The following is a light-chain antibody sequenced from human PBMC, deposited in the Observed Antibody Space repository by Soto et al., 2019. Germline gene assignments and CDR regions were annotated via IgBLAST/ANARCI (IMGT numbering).Light chain of an antibody. J-gene: IGKJ5*01. CDR3: QHSSNWPPIT. CDR1: QSVSNNY. V-gene: IGKV3-11*01. CDR2: DAY. Sequence: EIALTQSPGSLSLSTWERATLSCRASQSVSNNYLAWYQQKPGQAPRLLIYDAYNRATGIPARFSGSGSGTDFTLTISSLEPEDFGVYYCQHSSNWPPITCGQGTRLEIK.